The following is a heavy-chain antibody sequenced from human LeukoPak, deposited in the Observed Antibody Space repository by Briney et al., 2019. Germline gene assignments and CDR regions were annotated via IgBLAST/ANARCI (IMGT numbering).Heavy chain of an antibody. D-gene: IGHD3-10*01. Sequence: PGGSLRLSCAASGFTFSSYWIHWVRQAPGEGLVWVSRIKTDGTITTYADSVEGRFTISRDNAKNTVYLQMNGLGAEGTAVYYCARAKTGNWYFDLWGRGTLVTVSS. CDR2: IKTDGTIT. J-gene: IGHJ2*01. V-gene: IGHV3-74*01. CDR3: ARAKTGNWYFDL. CDR1: GFTFSSYW.